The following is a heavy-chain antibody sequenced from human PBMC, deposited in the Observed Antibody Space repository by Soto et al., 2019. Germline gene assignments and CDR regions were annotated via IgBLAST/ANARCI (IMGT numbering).Heavy chain of an antibody. CDR1: GYTFITYY. V-gene: IGHV1-46*01. CDR2: INPCDGST. Sequence: QVQLVQSGAEVKNSGASVKVSCKASGYTFITYYMHWVRQAPGRGLEWMGIINPCDGSTSYALNFQGRFTMPRDSSASEVYMEVRSVRSEATAVYYCAGEDGYVSKPLHYWGQGTLVTVSS. CDR3: AGEDGYVSKPLHY. J-gene: IGHJ4*02. D-gene: IGHD3-16*01.